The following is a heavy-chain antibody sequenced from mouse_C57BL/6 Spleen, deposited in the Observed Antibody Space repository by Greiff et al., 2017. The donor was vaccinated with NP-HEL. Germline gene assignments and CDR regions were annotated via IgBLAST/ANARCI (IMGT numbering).Heavy chain of an antibody. V-gene: IGHV5-9*01. CDR3: ARDSNYIDY. D-gene: IGHD2-5*01. J-gene: IGHJ2*01. CDR2: ISGGGGNT. Sequence: EVMLVESGGGLVKPGGSLKLSCAASGFTFSSYTMSWVRQTPEKRLEWVATISGGGGNTYYPDSVKGRFTISRDNAKNTLYLQMSSLRSEDTALYYCARDSNYIDYWGQGTTLTVSS. CDR1: GFTFSSYT.